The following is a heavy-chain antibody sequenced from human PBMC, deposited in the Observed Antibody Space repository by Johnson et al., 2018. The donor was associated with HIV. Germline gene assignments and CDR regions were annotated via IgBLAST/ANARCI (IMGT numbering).Heavy chain of an antibody. CDR1: GFTFSSYG. CDR3: APLGDAFDI. J-gene: IGHJ3*02. V-gene: IGHV3-30*03. D-gene: IGHD7-27*01. CDR2: TSNDGSNK. Sequence: QMLLVESGGVVVQPGGSLRLSCAASGFTFSSYGMHWVRQAPGKGLEWVAVTSNDGSNKYYADSVKGRFTISRDNSKNTLYLQMNSLRAEDTAVYYCAPLGDAFDIWGQGTIVTVSS.